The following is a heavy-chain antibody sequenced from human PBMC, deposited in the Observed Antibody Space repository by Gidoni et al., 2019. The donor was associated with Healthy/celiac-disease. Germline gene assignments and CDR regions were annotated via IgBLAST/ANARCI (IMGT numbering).Heavy chain of an antibody. CDR3: ARDRVVYSSFWSKLGRAFDI. Sequence: QGQLVESGGGVVQPGRSLRLYCAASGLTLSRYEMHWVRQAPGKGVEWVAFISYYGIHKYYSDPVTGLFTISRDNSKNPLYLQMNSLRAEDMALYFCARDRVVYSSFWSKLGRAFDIWGQGTMVTVSS. V-gene: IGHV3-30*14. CDR1: GLTLSRYE. D-gene: IGHD6-19*01. CDR2: ISYYGIHK. J-gene: IGHJ3*02.